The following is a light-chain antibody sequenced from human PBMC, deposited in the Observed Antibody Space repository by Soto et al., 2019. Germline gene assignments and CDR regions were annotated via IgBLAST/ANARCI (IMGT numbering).Light chain of an antibody. J-gene: IGLJ3*02. V-gene: IGLV2-23*01. Sequence: QSVLTQPASVSGSPGQSITISCTGTSNDVDSHNFVSWYKQHPGKAPKLMIYEGDRRPSGVSNRLSGSKSGNTASLTISGLQAEDEANYYCCSYVGSSIWVFGGGTKLTVL. CDR1: SNDVDSHNF. CDR3: CSYVGSSIWV. CDR2: EGD.